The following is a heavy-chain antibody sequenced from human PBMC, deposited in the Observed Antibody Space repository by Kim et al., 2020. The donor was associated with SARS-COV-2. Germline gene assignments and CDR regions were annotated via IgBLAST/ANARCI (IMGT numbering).Heavy chain of an antibody. D-gene: IGHD3-10*01. J-gene: IGHJ3*02. CDR1: GGSISSGGYY. V-gene: IGHV4-31*03. CDR2: IYYSGST. Sequence: SETLSLTCTVSGGSISSGGYYWSWIRQHPGKGLEWIGYIYYSGSTYYNPSLKSRVTISVDTSKNQFSLKLSSVTAADTAVYYCAREGGTRGRGVNTLNDAFDIWGQGTMVTVSS. CDR3: AREGGTRGRGVNTLNDAFDI.